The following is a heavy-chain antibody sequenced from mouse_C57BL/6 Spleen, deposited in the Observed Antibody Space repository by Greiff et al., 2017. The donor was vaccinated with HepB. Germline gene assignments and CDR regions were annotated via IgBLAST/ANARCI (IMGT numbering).Heavy chain of an antibody. V-gene: IGHV5-16*01. Sequence: EVQLVESEGGLVQPGSSMKLSCTASGFTFSDYYMAWVRQVPEKGLEWVANINYDGSSTYYLDSLKSRFIISRDNAKNILYLQMSSLKSEDTATYYCAREREGCFDYWGQGTTLTVSS. CDR2: INYDGSST. J-gene: IGHJ2*01. CDR3: AREREGCFDY. CDR1: GFTFSDYY.